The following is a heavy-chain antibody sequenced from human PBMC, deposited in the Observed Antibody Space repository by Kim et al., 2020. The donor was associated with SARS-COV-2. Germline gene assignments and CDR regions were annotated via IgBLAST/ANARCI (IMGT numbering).Heavy chain of an antibody. CDR3: ARGRKDILTGQPRVGFDI. CDR2: IYYSGST. V-gene: IGHV4-31*03. D-gene: IGHD3-9*01. J-gene: IGHJ3*02. Sequence: SETLSLTCTVSGGSISSGGYYWSWIRQHPGNGLEWIGYIYYSGSTYYNPSLKSRVTISVDTSKNQFSLKLSSVTAADTAVYYCARGRKDILTGQPRVGFDIWGQGTMVTVSS. CDR1: GGSISSGGYY.